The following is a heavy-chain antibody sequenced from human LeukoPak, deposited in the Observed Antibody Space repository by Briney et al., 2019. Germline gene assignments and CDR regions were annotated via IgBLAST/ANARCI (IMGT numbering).Heavy chain of an antibody. D-gene: IGHD1/OR15-1a*01. CDR3: ATNTHGEGYNWFEP. CDR2: ISSSSSYI. J-gene: IGHJ5*02. Sequence: GGSLRLSCAASGFTFSSYSMNWVRQAPGKGLEWVSSISSSSSYIYYADSVKGRFTISRDNAKNSLYLQMNSLRAEDTAVYYCATNTHGEGYNWFEPWGQGTLVTVSS. CDR1: GFTFSSYS. V-gene: IGHV3-21*01.